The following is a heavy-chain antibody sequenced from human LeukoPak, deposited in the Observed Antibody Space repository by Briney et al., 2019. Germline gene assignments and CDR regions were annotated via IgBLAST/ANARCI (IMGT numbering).Heavy chain of an antibody. J-gene: IGHJ3*02. D-gene: IGHD6-13*01. CDR1: GYTFTGYY. Sequence: ASVKVSCKASGYTFTGYYMHWVRQAPGQGLEWMGWINPNSGGTNYAQKFQGRVTMTRDTSISTAYMELSRLRSDDTAVYYCASPGGSWFWGQGAFDIWGQGTMVTVSS. CDR3: ASPGGSWFWGQGAFDI. CDR2: INPNSGGT. V-gene: IGHV1-2*02.